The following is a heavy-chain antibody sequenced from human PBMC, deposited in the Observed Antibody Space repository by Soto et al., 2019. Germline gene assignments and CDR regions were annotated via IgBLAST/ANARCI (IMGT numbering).Heavy chain of an antibody. CDR1: GFPFSSYA. D-gene: IGHD3-10*01. CDR3: VVRGGTRNWVDP. CDR2: ISGSGAYA. J-gene: IGHJ5*02. V-gene: IGHV3-23*01. Sequence: PGGSLRLSCAASGFPFSSYAMSWVRQAPGKGLEWVSGISGSGAYAYYADSVKGRFTISRDNSKNTLYLQMNSLRADDTAVYYSVVRGGTRNWVDPWGQGTLVTVSS.